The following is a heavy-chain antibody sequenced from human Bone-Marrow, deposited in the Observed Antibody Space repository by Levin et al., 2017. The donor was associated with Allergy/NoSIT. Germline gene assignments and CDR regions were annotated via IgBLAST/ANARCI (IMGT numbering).Heavy chain of an antibody. J-gene: IGHJ4*02. CDR1: GFTFSSYA. V-gene: IGHV3-30-3*01. CDR3: ARDPEASRANYYDSSGYYQGIDY. CDR2: ISYDGSNK. Sequence: QPGGSLRLSCAASGFTFSSYAMHWVRQAPGKGLEWVAVISYDGSNKYYADSVKGRFTISRDNSKNTLYLQMNSLRAEDTAVYYCARDPEASRANYYDSSGYYQGIDYWGQGTLVTVSS. D-gene: IGHD3-22*01.